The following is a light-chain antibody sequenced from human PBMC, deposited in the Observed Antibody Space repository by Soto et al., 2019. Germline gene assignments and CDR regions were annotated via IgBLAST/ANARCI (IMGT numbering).Light chain of an antibody. J-gene: IGKJ2*01. CDR2: AAS. CDR1: QGISTY. V-gene: IGKV1-39*01. Sequence: DIQVTQSPVSLSASVGDRVTVTCRTSQGISTYLNWYQHKAGDAPRLLISAASDLQKGVPSRFSGSGSGADFTLTISSLRPADFATYYGQQAYITPYTFGQGTKLEI. CDR3: QQAYITPYT.